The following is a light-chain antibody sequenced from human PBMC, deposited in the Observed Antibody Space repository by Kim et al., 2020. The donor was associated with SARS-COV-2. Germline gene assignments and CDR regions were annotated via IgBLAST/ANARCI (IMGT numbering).Light chain of an antibody. CDR1: SGCSRHA. CDR2: VNSDGYH. J-gene: IGLJ2*01. V-gene: IGLV4-69*01. Sequence: SVKLTCTLSSGCSRHAISWHQQQPETGPRYLMKVNSDGYHRKGDGIPVRFSGSSSGAERYLTISSLQSEDEADYYCQTWGTGIRVFGGGTQLTVL. CDR3: QTWGTGIRV.